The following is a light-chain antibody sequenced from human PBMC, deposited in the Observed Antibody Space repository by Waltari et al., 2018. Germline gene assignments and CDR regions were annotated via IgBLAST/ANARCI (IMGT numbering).Light chain of an antibody. V-gene: IGLV3-21*02. CDR2: DDN. CDR1: NIGSKR. CDR3: HLWDSSTDHWV. Sequence: SYVLTQPPSVSVAPGQTARIPCEGSNIGSKRVHWYQQKSGQAPLLAVYDDNDRPSGIPERFAGSNSGNTATLTISRVAAGDEADYYCHLWDSSTDHWVFGGGTRLTVL. J-gene: IGLJ3*02.